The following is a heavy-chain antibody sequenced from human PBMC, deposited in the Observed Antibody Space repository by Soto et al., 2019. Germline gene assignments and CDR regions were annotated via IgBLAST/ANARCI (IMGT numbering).Heavy chain of an antibody. Sequence: SVKVSCKASGYSFRSYGIQWVRQAPGQGLEWVGGIIPIFVTSHYAQKFQGRVTITADESTNTAYMELSSLTSEDTAVYYCARSLDYHDYTGYSTVGVYFDYWGLGTLVTVSS. CDR3: ARSLDYHDYTGYSTVGVYFDY. D-gene: IGHD3-22*01. J-gene: IGHJ4*02. CDR2: IIPIFVTS. V-gene: IGHV1-69*13. CDR1: GYSFRSYG.